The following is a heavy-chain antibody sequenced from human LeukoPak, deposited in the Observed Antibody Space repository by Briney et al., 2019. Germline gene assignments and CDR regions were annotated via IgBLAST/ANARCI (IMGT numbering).Heavy chain of an antibody. D-gene: IGHD4-23*01. CDR1: GYSISSGYY. V-gene: IGHV4-38-2*02. Sequence: SETLSLTCTVSGYSISSGYYWGWIRQPPGKGLEWIGSIYHSGSTYYNPSLKNRVTISVDTSKNQFSLKLSSVTAADTAVYYCARTTTVVTHSLYYFDYWGQGTLVTVSS. J-gene: IGHJ4*02. CDR2: IYHSGST. CDR3: ARTTTVVTHSLYYFDY.